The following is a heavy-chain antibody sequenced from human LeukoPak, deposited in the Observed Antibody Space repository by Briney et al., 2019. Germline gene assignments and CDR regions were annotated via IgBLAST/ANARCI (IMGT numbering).Heavy chain of an antibody. J-gene: IGHJ3*02. CDR2: INHSGST. CDR3: AREAYSSSWYGGGAFDI. V-gene: IGHV4-34*01. CDR1: GGSFSGYY. Sequence: SETLSLTCAVYGGSFSGYYWSWIRQPPGKGLEWIGEINHSGSTNYNPSLKSRVTISVDTSKNQFSLKLSSVTAADTAVYYCAREAYSSSWYGGGAFDIWGQRTMVTVSS. D-gene: IGHD6-13*01.